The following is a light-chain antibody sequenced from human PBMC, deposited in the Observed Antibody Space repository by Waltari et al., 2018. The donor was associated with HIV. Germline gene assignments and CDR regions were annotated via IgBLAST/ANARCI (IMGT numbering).Light chain of an antibody. V-gene: IGLV1-47*01. J-gene: IGLJ3*02. CDR1: NFNIGRNL. CDR2: TNS. CDR3: AVWDDSLTGRV. Sequence: QSVLTQPPSASGTPGQRVTISCSGSNFNIGRNLVYWYPQFHGYAPKLLIATNSQRPSGVPDRFSGSKSGTSASLAISGLRSEDEADYYCAVWDDSLTGRVFGGGTKLTVL.